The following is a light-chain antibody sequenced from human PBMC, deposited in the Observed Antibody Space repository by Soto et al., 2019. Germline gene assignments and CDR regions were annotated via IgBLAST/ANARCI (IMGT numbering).Light chain of an antibody. CDR3: CSYAGISTYYV. V-gene: IGLV2-23*01. Sequence: QSALTQPASVSGSLGNSITFSSTGPGVDFGGYNLVSWYQQHPGKAPKLIIYVGSKRPSGVSNRFSGSKSGNTASLTISGLQAEDEADYYCCSYAGISTYYVFGTGTKLTVL. CDR1: GVDFGGYNL. J-gene: IGLJ1*01. CDR2: VGS.